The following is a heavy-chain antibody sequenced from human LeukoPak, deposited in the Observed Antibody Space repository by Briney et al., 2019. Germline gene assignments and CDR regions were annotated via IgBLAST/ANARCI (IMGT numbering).Heavy chain of an antibody. CDR1: GFTFSRNS. D-gene: IGHD5-18*01. Sequence: GGSLRLSCAASGFTFSRNSMNWVRQTPGKGLEWVSSISSSSSHTYYADSVKGRFTISRDNAKNSLYLQMNSLRAEDTAIYYCAKNGAYSYEDYFDYWGQGTLVTVSS. CDR2: ISSSSSHT. J-gene: IGHJ4*02. CDR3: AKNGAYSYEDYFDY. V-gene: IGHV3-21*04.